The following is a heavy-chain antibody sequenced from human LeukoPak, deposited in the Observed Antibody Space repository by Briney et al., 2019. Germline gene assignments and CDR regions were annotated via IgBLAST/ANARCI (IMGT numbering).Heavy chain of an antibody. CDR2: ISAYNGNT. V-gene: IGHV1-18*01. CDR1: GYTFNSYG. CDR3: ARVDYGVLTGYYNGNY. D-gene: IGHD3-9*01. Sequence: ASVTVSCKASGYTFNSYGISWVRQAPGQGLEWMGWISAYNGNTNYAQKLQGRVTMTTDTSTNTGYMELRSLRSDDTAVYYCARVDYGVLTGYYNGNYWGQGTLVTVSS. J-gene: IGHJ4*02.